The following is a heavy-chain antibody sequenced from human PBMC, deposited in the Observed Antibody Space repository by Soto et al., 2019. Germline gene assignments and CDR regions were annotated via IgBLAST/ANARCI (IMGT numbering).Heavy chain of an antibody. J-gene: IGHJ4*02. Sequence: GGSLRLSCAASGFTFTRYSMNWVRQAPGKGLEWVSSISSTTNYIYYGDSMKGRFTISRDNAKNSLYLEMNSLRAEDTAVYYCARESEDLTSNFDYWGQGPLVTVST. V-gene: IGHV3-21*06. CDR2: ISSTTNYI. CDR1: GFTFTRYS. CDR3: ARESEDLTSNFDY.